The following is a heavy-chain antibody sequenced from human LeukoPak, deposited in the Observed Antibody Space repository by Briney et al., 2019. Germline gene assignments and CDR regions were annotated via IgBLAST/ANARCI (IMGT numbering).Heavy chain of an antibody. J-gene: IGHJ4*02. D-gene: IGHD3-10*01. Sequence: PGGSLRLSCAASGFPFSSSVMSWVRQAPGKGLEWVSIISVSDSGTHYADSVKGRFSVSRDTSKNTVYLQMNSLKAEDTATYYCAKVGPKSYFASGSYSDYWGRGTLVTVSS. CDR1: GFPFSSSV. V-gene: IGHV3-23*01. CDR2: ISVSDSGT. CDR3: AKVGPKSYFASGSYSDY.